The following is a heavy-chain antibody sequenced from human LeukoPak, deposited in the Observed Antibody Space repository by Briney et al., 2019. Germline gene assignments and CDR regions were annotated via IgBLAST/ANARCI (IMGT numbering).Heavy chain of an antibody. D-gene: IGHD4-17*01. Sequence: GASVKVSCKASGYTFTGYYMHWVRQAPGQGLEWMGWINPNSGGTSYAQKFQGRVTMTRGTSISTAYMELSRLRSDDTAVYYCARVTVTDDAFDIWGQGTMVTVSS. CDR1: GYTFTGYY. CDR2: INPNSGGT. CDR3: ARVTVTDDAFDI. J-gene: IGHJ3*02. V-gene: IGHV1-2*02.